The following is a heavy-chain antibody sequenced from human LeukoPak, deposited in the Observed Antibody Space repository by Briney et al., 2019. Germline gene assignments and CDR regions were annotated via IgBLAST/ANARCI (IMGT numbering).Heavy chain of an antibody. CDR3: ARDCRYSGYDYLSCFDY. V-gene: IGHV3-30-3*01. CDR1: GFTFSSYA. Sequence: GGSLRLSCAASGFTFSSYAMHWVRQAPGKGLEWVAVISYDGSNKYYADSVKGRFTISRDNSKNTLYLQMNSLRAEDTAVYYCARDCRYSGYDYLSCFDYWGQGTLVTVSS. D-gene: IGHD5-12*01. J-gene: IGHJ4*02. CDR2: ISYDGSNK.